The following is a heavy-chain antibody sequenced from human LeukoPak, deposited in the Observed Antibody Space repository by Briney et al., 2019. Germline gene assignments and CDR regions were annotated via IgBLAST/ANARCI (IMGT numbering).Heavy chain of an antibody. J-gene: IGHJ6*03. V-gene: IGHV4-39*07. Sequence: SETLFLTCTVSGGSISSSSYYWGWIRQPPGKGLEWIGSIYYSGSTYYNPSLKSRVTISVDTSKNQFSLKLSSVTAADTAVYYCARGPMVRGAAYYYYMDVWGKGTTVTVSS. CDR3: ARGPMVRGAAYYYYMDV. CDR2: IYYSGST. D-gene: IGHD3-10*01. CDR1: GGSISSSSYY.